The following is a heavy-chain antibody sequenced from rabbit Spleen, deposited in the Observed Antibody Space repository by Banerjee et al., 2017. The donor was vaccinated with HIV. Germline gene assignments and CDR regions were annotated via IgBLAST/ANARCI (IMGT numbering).Heavy chain of an antibody. J-gene: IGHJ4*01. V-gene: IGHV1S7*01. D-gene: IGHD4-1*01. CDR2: IDPVFGST. CDR3: ARETYSSGWGL. Sequence: QVKETGGGLVQPGGSLTLSCKASGFDFRRYYLSWVRQAPGKGLEWIGYIDPVFGSTYYASWVNGRFTISSHNAQNTLFLQLNSLTAADTATYFCARETYSSGWGLWGPGTLVTVS. CDR1: GFDFRRYY.